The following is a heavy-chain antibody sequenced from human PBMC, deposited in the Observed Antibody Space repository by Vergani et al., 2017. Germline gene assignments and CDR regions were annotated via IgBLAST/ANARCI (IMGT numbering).Heavy chain of an antibody. V-gene: IGHV1-8*02. D-gene: IGHD6-19*01. Sequence: QVQLVQSGAEVKKPGASVKVSCKSSGYTFNTYDINWVRQAPGQGLEWMGWMNPNSGNTGYAQKFQGRVTMTRDTSTSTVYMELSSMRSEDTAVYYCARCRAAVAVVYWGQGSLVSV. CDR3: ARCRAAVAVVY. J-gene: IGHJ4*02. CDR1: GYTFNTYD. CDR2: MNPNSGNT.